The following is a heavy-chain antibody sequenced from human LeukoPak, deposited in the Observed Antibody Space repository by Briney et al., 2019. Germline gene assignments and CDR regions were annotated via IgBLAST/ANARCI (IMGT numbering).Heavy chain of an antibody. D-gene: IGHD2-2*02. J-gene: IGHJ4*02. Sequence: HSGGSLRLSCVASGFTFSDYAVHWVRQAPGRGLECVAVVSYDGSNKNHADSVKGRFTISRDNSKNTLYLQMNSLRVEDTAVYYCAREWGYCSSTSCYISHPNFDYWGQGTLVTVSS. CDR2: VSYDGSNK. CDR3: AREWGYCSSTSCYISHPNFDY. V-gene: IGHV3-30-3*01. CDR1: GFTFSDYA.